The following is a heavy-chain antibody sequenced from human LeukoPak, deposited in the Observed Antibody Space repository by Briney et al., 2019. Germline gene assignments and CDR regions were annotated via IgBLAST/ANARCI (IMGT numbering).Heavy chain of an antibody. V-gene: IGHV3-43D*03. CDR1: GFTYEEYA. CDR3: ARGGGLLSSFDY. J-gene: IGHJ4*02. Sequence: GVSLSLFCGASGFTYEEYAVQGVRRSRGRGVEWVSLISRDGDLTYYAGSVKGRFTISRDNSKNSLYLQMNSLRAEDTALYYCARGGGLLSSFDYWGQGTLVTVSS. CDR2: ISRDGDLT. D-gene: IGHD1-26*01.